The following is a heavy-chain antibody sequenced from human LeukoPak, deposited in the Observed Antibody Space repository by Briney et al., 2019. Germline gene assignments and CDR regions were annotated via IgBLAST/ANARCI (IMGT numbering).Heavy chain of an antibody. V-gene: IGHV4-39*01. CDR3: ARQYYGSTGYYYFDY. D-gene: IGHD3-22*01. J-gene: IGHJ4*02. CDR1: GDFITGSTYY. Sequence: KPSETLSLTCTVSGDFITGSTYYWGWIRQPPGKGLEWIGSMYYSGSTYSNPSLRSRVTMSADTSKNQFSLNLKSVTAADTAVYYCARQYYGSTGYYYFDYWGQGTLVTVSS. CDR2: MYYSGST.